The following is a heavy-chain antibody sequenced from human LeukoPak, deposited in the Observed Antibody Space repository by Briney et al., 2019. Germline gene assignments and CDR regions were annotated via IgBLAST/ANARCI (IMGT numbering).Heavy chain of an antibody. Sequence: GGSLRLSCAASGFTFSSYSMNRVRQAPGKGLEWVSSISSSGTYIYYADSVKGRFSISRDNAKNSLYLQMNSLRAEDTAVYHCARAEYSGIWTFDIWGQGTMVTVSS. D-gene: IGHD3-10*01. CDR3: ARAEYSGIWTFDI. J-gene: IGHJ3*02. V-gene: IGHV3-21*01. CDR1: GFTFSSYS. CDR2: ISSSGTYI.